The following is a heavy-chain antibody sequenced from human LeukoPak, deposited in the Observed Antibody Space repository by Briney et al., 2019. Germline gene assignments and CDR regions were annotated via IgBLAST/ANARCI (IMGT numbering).Heavy chain of an antibody. CDR3: ARPPGGYGSIF. D-gene: IGHD3-10*01. J-gene: IGHJ4*02. CDR1: GYTFTSYD. V-gene: IGHV1-8*01. Sequence: ASVKVSCKASGYTFTSYDINWVRQATGQWPEWMGWMNPNSGNTGYAQKFQGRVTMTRNTSISTAYMELSSLGFEDTAVYYCARPPGGYGSIFWGQGTLVTVSS. CDR2: MNPNSGNT.